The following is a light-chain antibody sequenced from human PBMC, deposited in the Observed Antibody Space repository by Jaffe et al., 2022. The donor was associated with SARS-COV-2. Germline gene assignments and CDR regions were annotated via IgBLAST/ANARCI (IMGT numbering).Light chain of an antibody. CDR1: QSLLHRNRFNY. CDR3: MQALQTPLT. J-gene: IGKJ4*01. CDR2: LAS. Sequence: DIVMTQSPLSLTVTPGEPASISCRSSQSLLHRNRFNYLDWYLQKPGQSPQLLIYLASSRASGVPDRFSGSGSGTDFTLKISRVEAEDVGVYYCMQALQTPLTFGGGTKVEIK. V-gene: IGKV2-28*01.